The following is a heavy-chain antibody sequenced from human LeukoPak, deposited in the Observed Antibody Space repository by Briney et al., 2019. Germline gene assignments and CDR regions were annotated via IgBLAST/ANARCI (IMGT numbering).Heavy chain of an antibody. CDR2: IGGSGSSS. CDR3: AKAANDYYDTSGTFDY. CDR1: GFTFSSYA. J-gene: IGHJ4*02. V-gene: IGHV3-23*01. D-gene: IGHD3-22*01. Sequence: GGSLRLSCAASGFTFSSYAMSWVRQAPGKGLEWVSIIGGSGSSSYYADSVKGRFTISRDNSKNTLYLRLNSLRVEDTAVYYCAKAANDYYDTSGTFDYWGQGTLVTVSS.